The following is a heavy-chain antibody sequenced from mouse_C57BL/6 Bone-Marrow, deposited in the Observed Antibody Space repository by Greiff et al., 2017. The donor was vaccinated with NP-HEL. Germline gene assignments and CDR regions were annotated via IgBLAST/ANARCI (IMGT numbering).Heavy chain of an antibody. J-gene: IGHJ4*01. CDR1: GFTFSSNA. CDR3: TRHYYAMDY. CDR2: ISSGGDYI. Sequence: EVKLEESGEGLVKPGGSLKLSCAASGFTFSSNAMSWVRQTPEKRLEWVAYISSGGDYIYYADTVKGRFTISRDNARNTLYLQMSSLKSEDTAMYYCTRHYYAMDYWGQGTSVTVSS. V-gene: IGHV5S21*01.